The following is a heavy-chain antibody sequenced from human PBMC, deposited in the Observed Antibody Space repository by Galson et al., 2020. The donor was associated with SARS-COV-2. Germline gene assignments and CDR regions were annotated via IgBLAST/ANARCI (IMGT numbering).Heavy chain of an antibody. D-gene: IGHD2-21*01. J-gene: IGHJ4*02. CDR1: GVYITTTDW. CDR3: ARVMAYCNDRPCYYFDY. CDR2: IWHTGST. Sequence: ASETLSLTCAVSGVYITTTDWWTWVRQSPGKGLEWIGEIWHTGSTNYNPSLKSRVTISVDRSKNQFSLKLNSVTAADTAVYYCARVMAYCNDRPCYYFDYWGQGALVTVSS. V-gene: IGHV4-4*02.